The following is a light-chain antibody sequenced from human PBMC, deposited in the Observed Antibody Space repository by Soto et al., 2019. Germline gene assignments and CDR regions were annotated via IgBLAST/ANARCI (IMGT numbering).Light chain of an antibody. CDR3: MQGVETPFT. CDR1: QSLLFSNGYNY. Sequence: DIVMTQSPLSLHVTPGEPASISCRSSQSLLFSNGYNYLDWYLQKPGQSPPLLISLGSNRAPGVPDRFSGSGSGTDFTLKISRVEAEDVGVYYCMQGVETPFTFGPGTKVDIK. J-gene: IGKJ3*01. V-gene: IGKV2-28*01. CDR2: LGS.